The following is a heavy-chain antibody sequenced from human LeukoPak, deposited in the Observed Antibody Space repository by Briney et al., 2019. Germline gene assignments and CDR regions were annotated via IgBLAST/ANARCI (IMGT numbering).Heavy chain of an antibody. CDR3: AKERQTGDYFTSDY. V-gene: IGHV3-23*01. J-gene: IGHJ4*02. D-gene: IGHD4-17*01. CDR1: GFTFSSYT. Sequence: PGGSLRLSCAASGFTFSSYTMSWVPQAPGEGLEWLSAISGRGESTFYAPSVKGRFAISGDNSDNTLYLQMSSLRVDDTAVYFCAKERQTGDYFTSDYWGQGTLVTVSS. CDR2: ISGRGEST.